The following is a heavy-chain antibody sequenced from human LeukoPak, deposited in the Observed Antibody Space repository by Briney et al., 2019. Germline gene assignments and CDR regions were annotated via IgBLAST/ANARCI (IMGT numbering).Heavy chain of an antibody. Sequence: ASVKVSCEASGYTFTGYYMHWVRQAPGQGLEWMGRINPNSGGTNYAQKFQGRVTMTRDTSISTAYMELSRLRSDDTAVYYCARDDGLVAAGGDYWGQGTLVTVSS. CDR2: INPNSGGT. CDR3: ARDDGLVAAGGDY. CDR1: GYTFTGYY. D-gene: IGHD1-26*01. J-gene: IGHJ4*02. V-gene: IGHV1-2*02.